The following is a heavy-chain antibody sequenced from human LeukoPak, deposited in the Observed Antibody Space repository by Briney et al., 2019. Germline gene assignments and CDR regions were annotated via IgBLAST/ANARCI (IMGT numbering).Heavy chain of an antibody. Sequence: GGSLRLSCAASGFTFSSYWMSWVRQAPGKGRGGVANIKQDGSEKYYVAAVKGRFTISREHAKNSLYLQMNSLRAEDTAVYYCARDRYDILTGVTFDYWGQGTLVTVSS. CDR1: GFTFSSYW. CDR2: IKQDGSEK. J-gene: IGHJ4*02. V-gene: IGHV3-7*01. D-gene: IGHD3-9*01. CDR3: ARDRYDILTGVTFDY.